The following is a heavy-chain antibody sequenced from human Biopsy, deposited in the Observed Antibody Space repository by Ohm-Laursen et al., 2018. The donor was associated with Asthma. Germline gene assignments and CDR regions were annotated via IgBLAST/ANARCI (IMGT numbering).Heavy chain of an antibody. D-gene: IGHD3-10*01. J-gene: IGHJ6*02. CDR1: DYTFNSAG. Sequence: ASVKVSCKTSDYTFNSAGITWVRQAPGQGLEWMGWISVYNGNTKVAQKLQDRVTMITDTSTSTAYMELRSLRSDDTSVYFCARAVDYSHYYGIDVWGQGTTVTVS. CDR3: ARAVDYSHYYGIDV. CDR2: ISVYNGNT. V-gene: IGHV1-18*01.